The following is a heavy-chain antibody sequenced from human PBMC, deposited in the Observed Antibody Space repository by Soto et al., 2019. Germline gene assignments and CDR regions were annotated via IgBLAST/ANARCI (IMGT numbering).Heavy chain of an antibody. CDR2: ISTTAAT. V-gene: IGHV4-31*03. J-gene: IGHJ5*02. CDR1: GGSISSDGYY. Sequence: QVQLQQSGPGLVKPSQTLSLTCTVSGGSISSDGYYWSWIRQFPGKGLEWIGYISTTAATYYNPSLKSRITISFGPSKNQFSLKLTSVTAAHTAVYYCARVTFGVGEWFDPWGQGTLVTVSS. D-gene: IGHD3-10*01. CDR3: ARVTFGVGEWFDP.